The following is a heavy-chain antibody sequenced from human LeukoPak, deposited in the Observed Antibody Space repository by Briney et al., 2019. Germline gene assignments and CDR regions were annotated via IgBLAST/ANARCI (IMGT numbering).Heavy chain of an antibody. CDR3: ARGKNTAMEIDY. Sequence: SVKVSCKASGGTFSSYAISWVRQAPGQGLEWIGGIIPIFGTANYAQKFQGRVTITADESTSTAYMELSSLRSEDTAVYYCARGKNTAMEIDYWGQGTLVTVSS. J-gene: IGHJ4*02. CDR2: IIPIFGTA. D-gene: IGHD5-18*01. CDR1: GGTFSSYA. V-gene: IGHV1-69*13.